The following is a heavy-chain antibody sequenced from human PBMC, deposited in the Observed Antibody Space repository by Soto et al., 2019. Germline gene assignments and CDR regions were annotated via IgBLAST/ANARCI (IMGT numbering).Heavy chain of an antibody. CDR3: ASHGSGSYYRFDY. CDR1: SGSISSSNW. J-gene: IGHJ4*02. Sequence: QVQLQESGPGLVKPSGTLSLTCAVSSGSISSSNWWSWVRQPPGKGLEWIGEIYHSGSTNYNPSLKSRVTISVDKSTNQFSLKLSSVTAADTAVYYCASHGSGSYYRFDYWGQGTLVTVSS. D-gene: IGHD3-10*01. CDR2: IYHSGST. V-gene: IGHV4-4*02.